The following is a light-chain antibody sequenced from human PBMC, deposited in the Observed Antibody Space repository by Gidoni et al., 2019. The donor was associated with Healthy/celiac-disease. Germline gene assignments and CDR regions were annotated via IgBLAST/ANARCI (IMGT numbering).Light chain of an antibody. V-gene: IGKV1-39*01. CDR3: QQSYSTPST. CDR2: AAS. CDR1: QSISSY. Sequence: DIQMTQSPSSLSASVGDSVTITCRASQSISSYLHWYQQKPGKAPKLLIYAASSLQSGVPSRFSGSGSGTDFTLTISSLQPEDFATYYCQQSYSTPSTFGQGTKVEIK. J-gene: IGKJ1*01.